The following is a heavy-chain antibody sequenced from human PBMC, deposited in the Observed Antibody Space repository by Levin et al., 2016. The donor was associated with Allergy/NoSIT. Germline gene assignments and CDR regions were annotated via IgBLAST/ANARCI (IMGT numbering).Heavy chain of an antibody. CDR2: ISWNSGSI. J-gene: IGHJ5*02. D-gene: IGHD1-1*01. V-gene: IGHV3-9*01. CDR3: AKGYNWNDVNWFDP. CDR1: GFTFDDYA. Sequence: SLKISCAASGFTFDDYAMHWVRQAPGKGLEWVSGISWNSGSIGYADSVKGRFTISRDNAKNSLYLQMNSLRAEDTALYYCAKGYNWNDVNWFDPWGQGTLVTVSS.